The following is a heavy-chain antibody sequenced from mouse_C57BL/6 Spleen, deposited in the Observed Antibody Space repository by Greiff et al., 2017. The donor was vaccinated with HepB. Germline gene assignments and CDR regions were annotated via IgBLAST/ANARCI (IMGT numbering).Heavy chain of an antibody. J-gene: IGHJ1*03. CDR1: GYTFTSYW. V-gene: IGHV1-53*01. CDR3: ARGLYYYGSSYEYFDV. Sequence: QVQLQQPGTELVKPGASVKLSCKASGYTFTSYWMHWVKQRPGQGLEWIGNINPSNGGTNYNEKFKSKATLTVDKSSSTAYMQLSSLTSEDSAVYYCARGLYYYGSSYEYFDVWGTGTTVTVSS. D-gene: IGHD1-1*01. CDR2: INPSNGGT.